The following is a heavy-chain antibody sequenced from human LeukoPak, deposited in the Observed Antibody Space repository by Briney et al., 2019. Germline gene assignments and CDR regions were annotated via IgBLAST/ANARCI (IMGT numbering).Heavy chain of an antibody. Sequence: GGSLRLSCAASGFTFSSYTMNWVRQAPGKGLEWVSSISSSSTYIYYADSVKGRFTIPRDNAKNSLYLQMNSLRAEDTAVYYCARETGYSYAYDYWGQETLVTVSS. V-gene: IGHV3-21*01. CDR2: ISSSSTYI. J-gene: IGHJ4*02. D-gene: IGHD5-18*01. CDR3: ARETGYSYAYDY. CDR1: GFTFSSYT.